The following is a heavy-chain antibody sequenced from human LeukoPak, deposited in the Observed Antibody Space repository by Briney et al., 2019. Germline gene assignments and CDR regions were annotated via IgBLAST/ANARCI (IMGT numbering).Heavy chain of an antibody. CDR1: GFTFSSYW. CDR2: IKQDGSEK. Sequence: GGSLRLSCAAYGFTFSSYWMSWVRQAPGKGLEWVANIKQDGSEKYYVDSVKGRFTISRDNAKNSLYLQMNSLRAEDTAVYYCARDLAAAGFDYWGQGTLVTVSS. V-gene: IGHV3-7*01. CDR3: ARDLAAAGFDY. J-gene: IGHJ4*02. D-gene: IGHD6-13*01.